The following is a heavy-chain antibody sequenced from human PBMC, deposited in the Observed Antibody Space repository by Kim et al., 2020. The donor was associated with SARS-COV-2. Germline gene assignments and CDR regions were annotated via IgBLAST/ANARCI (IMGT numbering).Heavy chain of an antibody. CDR1: GFTFSSYA. CDR3: AKRMGPSLDCFDY. J-gene: IGHJ4*02. D-gene: IGHD2-15*01. Sequence: GGSLRLSCAASGFTFSSYAMHWVRQAPGKGLEWVSAISTTGGITSYADSVKGRFTISRDNSKNTLYLQMSSLRAEDTAVYYCAKRMGPSLDCFDYWGQGTLVTVSS. CDR2: ISTTGGIT. V-gene: IGHV3-23*01.